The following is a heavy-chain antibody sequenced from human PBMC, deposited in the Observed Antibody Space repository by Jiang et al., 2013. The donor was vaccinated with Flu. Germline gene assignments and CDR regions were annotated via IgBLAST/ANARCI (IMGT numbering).Heavy chain of an antibody. V-gene: IGHV5-10-1*01. Sequence: GESLRISCKGSGYSFTSYWISWVRQMPGKGLEWMGRIDPSDSYSDYSPSFQGHVTISSDKSINTAYLQWRSLKASDTAIYYCARSGYITERFDPWGQGTRVTVSS. CDR3: ARSGYITERFDP. D-gene: IGHD1-1*01. CDR2: IDPSDSYS. J-gene: IGHJ5*02. CDR1: GYSFTSYW.